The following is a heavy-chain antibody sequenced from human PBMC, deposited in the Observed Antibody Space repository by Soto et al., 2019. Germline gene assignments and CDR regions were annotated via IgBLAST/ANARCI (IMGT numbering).Heavy chain of an antibody. CDR2: ISSSSSYI. V-gene: IGHV3-21*01. J-gene: IGHJ6*03. CDR1: GFTFSSYS. D-gene: IGHD3-3*01. CDR3: AREGNYDFWSGYSLYYYYMDV. Sequence: GGSLRLSCAASGFTFSSYSMNWVRQAPGKGLEWVSSISSSSSYIYYADSVKGRFTISRDNAKNSLYLQMNSLRAEDTAVYYCAREGNYDFWSGYSLYYYYMDVWGKGTTVTVSS.